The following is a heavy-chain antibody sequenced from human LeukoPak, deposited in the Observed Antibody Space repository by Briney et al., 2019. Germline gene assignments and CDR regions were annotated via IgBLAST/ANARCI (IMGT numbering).Heavy chain of an antibody. V-gene: IGHV1-18*01. J-gene: IGHJ4*02. CDR1: GYTFTSYG. CDR3: ARDSVATMAARFFDY. Sequence: GASVKVSCKASGYTFTSYGISWVRQAPGQGLEWIGWISAYNGNKNYAQKLQGRVTMTTDTSTSTAYMELRSLRSDDTAVYYCARDSVATMAARFFDYWGQGTLVTVSS. D-gene: IGHD5-12*01. CDR2: ISAYNGNK.